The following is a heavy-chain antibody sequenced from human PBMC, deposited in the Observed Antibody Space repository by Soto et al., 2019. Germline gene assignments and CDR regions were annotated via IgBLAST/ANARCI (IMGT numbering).Heavy chain of an antibody. CDR2: ITATGDRT. Sequence: PGGSLRLSCADSGFSFSTYSMSWVRRTPGKGLEWVSAITATGDRTYYADSVTGRFTISRDNSKKTHYLQMTSLRAEDTAVYYCATMNGYFEYWGQGTPVTVSS. J-gene: IGHJ4*02. D-gene: IGHD3-22*01. V-gene: IGHV3-23*01. CDR3: ATMNGYFEY. CDR1: GFSFSTYS.